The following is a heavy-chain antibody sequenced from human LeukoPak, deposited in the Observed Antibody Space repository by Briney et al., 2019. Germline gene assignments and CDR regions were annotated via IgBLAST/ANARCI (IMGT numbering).Heavy chain of an antibody. J-gene: IGHJ4*02. CDR2: ISYDGSNK. CDR3: ARGFNRVTAAFFDY. CDR1: GFTFSSYA. D-gene: IGHD2-21*02. Sequence: PGRSLRLSCAASGFTFSSYAMHWVRQAPGKGLEWVAVISYDGSNKYYADSVKGRFTISRDNSKNTLYLQMNSLRAEDTAVYYCARGFNRVTAAFFDYWGQGTLVTVSS. V-gene: IGHV3-30-3*01.